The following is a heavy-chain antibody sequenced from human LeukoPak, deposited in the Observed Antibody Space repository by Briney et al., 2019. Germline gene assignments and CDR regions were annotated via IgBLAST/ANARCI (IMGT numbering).Heavy chain of an antibody. CDR1: GFIFSNYG. CDR3: AKDLYLRDFWNGYFDY. Sequence: GGSLRLSCAASGFIFSNYGMNWVRQAPGKGLEWVAAISASGSATSYADSVRGRFTISRDNSKSTTYLQMNSLRAEDTAVFYCAKDLYLRDFWNGYFDYWGKGIPVTVSS. D-gene: IGHD3-3*01. J-gene: IGHJ4*02. V-gene: IGHV3-23*01. CDR2: ISASGSAT.